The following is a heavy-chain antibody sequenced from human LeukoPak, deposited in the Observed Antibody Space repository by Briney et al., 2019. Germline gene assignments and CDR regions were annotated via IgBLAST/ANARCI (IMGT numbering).Heavy chain of an antibody. CDR2: IWYDGSNK. D-gene: IGHD1-26*01. Sequence: GSLRLSCAASGFTFSSYGMHWVRQAPGKGLEWVAVIWYDGSNKYYADSVKGRFTISRDNSKNTLYLQMNSLRAEDTAVYYCASQGGYSGSYHWGQGTLVTVSS. CDR1: GFTFSSYG. J-gene: IGHJ5*02. CDR3: ASQGGYSGSYH. V-gene: IGHV3-33*01.